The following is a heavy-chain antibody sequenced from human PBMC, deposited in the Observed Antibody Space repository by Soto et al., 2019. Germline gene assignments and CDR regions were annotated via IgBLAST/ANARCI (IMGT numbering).Heavy chain of an antibody. V-gene: IGHV3-23*01. J-gene: IGHJ1*01. D-gene: IGHD1-26*01. CDR3: ARSLGHYSGSSRAEYFQH. CDR2: ISGSGGST. CDR1: GFTFSSYA. Sequence: GGSLRLSCAASGFTFSSYAMSWVRQAPGKGLEWVSAISGSGGSTYYADSVKGRFTISRDNSKNTLYLQMNSLRAEDTAVYYCARSLGHYSGSSRAEYFQHWGQGTLVTVSS.